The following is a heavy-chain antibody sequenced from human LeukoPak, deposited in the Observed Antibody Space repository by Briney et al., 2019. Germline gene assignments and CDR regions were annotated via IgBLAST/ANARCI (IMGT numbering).Heavy chain of an antibody. Sequence: SGGSLRLSCSASGLSFSRYTIHWVRQAPGKGLEFVSAIITDGDRTYYADSVKGRFTIARDNSKNTVYLQMSSLRAADTAIYYCVIVRGYFDFSGTDYWGQGILVTVSS. J-gene: IGHJ4*02. CDR1: GLSFSRYT. CDR2: IITDGDRT. D-gene: IGHD3-9*01. V-gene: IGHV3-64D*06. CDR3: VIVRGYFDFSGTDY.